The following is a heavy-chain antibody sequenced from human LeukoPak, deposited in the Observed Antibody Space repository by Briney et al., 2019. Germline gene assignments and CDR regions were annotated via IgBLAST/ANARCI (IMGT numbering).Heavy chain of an antibody. V-gene: IGHV3-21*01. CDR2: ISSSGSYI. J-gene: IGHJ4*02. D-gene: IGHD2-2*01. CDR3: ARASWQGDSEFDY. CDR1: GFTFSSYS. Sequence: GGSLRLSCAASGFTFSSYSMNWVRQAPGKGLEWVSSISSSGSYIYYLDSVRGRFTISRDNAKNSLYLQMNSLRAEDTAVYYCARASWQGDSEFDYWGQGTLVTVSS.